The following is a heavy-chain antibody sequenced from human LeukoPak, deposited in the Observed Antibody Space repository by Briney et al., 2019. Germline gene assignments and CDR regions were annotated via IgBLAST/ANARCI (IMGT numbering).Heavy chain of an antibody. CDR3: VVKQPHDAFDI. J-gene: IGHJ3*02. Sequence: GASVKVSCKASRYTFTSYDIDWVRQATGLGLEWMGWMNPNSGNTGYAQKFQGRVTITRNTSISTAYMELSSLRSEDTAVYYCVVKQPHDAFDIWGQGTMVTVSS. V-gene: IGHV1-8*03. CDR2: MNPNSGNT. D-gene: IGHD6-13*01. CDR1: RYTFTSYD.